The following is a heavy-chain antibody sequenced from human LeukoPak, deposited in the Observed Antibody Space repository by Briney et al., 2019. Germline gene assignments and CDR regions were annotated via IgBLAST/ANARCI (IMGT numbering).Heavy chain of an antibody. J-gene: IGHJ4*02. D-gene: IGHD3-22*01. CDR2: IWYDGSNK. CDR1: GFTFSSYG. Sequence: GRSLRLSCAAAGFTFSSYGMHWVRQAPGKGLEWVAVIWYDGSNKYYADSVKGRFTISRDNSKNTLYLQMNSLRAEDTAVYYCAKDQARNYYDSSGFDYWGQGTLVTVSP. CDR3: AKDQARNYYDSSGFDY. V-gene: IGHV3-33*06.